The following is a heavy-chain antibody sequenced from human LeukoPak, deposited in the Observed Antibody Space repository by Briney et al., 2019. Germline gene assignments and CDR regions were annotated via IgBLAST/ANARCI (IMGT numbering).Heavy chain of an antibody. V-gene: IGHV3-30*02. Sequence: PGGSLRLSCAASGFTFSSYGMHWVRQAPGKGLEWVAFIRYDGSNKYYADSVKGRFTISRDNSKNTLYLQMNSLRAEDTAVYYCAREDYGSGSYYFSVLYYYYMDVWGKGTTVTVSS. J-gene: IGHJ6*03. CDR1: GFTFSSYG. CDR2: IRYDGSNK. D-gene: IGHD3-10*01. CDR3: AREDYGSGSYYFSVLYYYYMDV.